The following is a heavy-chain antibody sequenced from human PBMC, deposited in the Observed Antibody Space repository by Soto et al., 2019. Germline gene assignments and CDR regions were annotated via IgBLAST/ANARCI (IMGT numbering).Heavy chain of an antibody. D-gene: IGHD2-2*01. Sequence: QVQLQESGPGLVKPSETLSLTCTVSGGSISSYYWSWIRQPPGKGLEWIGYIYYSGSTNYNPSFRSRVTISVDTSKTPCSLQLSSVSAADTAVYYCARTGSSTSCCSWGCGIGFDPWGQGTLVTVSS. CDR1: GGSISSYY. J-gene: IGHJ5*02. CDR2: IYYSGST. CDR3: ARTGSSTSCCSWGCGIGFDP. V-gene: IGHV4-59*01.